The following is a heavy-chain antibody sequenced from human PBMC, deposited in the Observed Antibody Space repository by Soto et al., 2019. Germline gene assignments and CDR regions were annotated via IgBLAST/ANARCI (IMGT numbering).Heavy chain of an antibody. V-gene: IGHV1-69*06. CDR1: GGSFSTDA. CDR2: IIPMFDTT. J-gene: IGHJ4*02. D-gene: IGHD2-21*02. Sequence: SVKVSCKASGGSFSTDAITWVRRDPVQGLERIGEIIPMFDTTNYAPEFQGRVTITADTATTTVYMEVNRLTPDDTAVYYCAREVVTETTLGYFDFWGQGALVTVSS. CDR3: AREVVTETTLGYFDF.